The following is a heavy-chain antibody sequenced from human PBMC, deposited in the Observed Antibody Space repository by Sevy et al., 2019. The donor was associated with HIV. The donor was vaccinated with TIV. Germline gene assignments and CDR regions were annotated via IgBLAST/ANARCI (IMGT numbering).Heavy chain of an antibody. V-gene: IGHV1-2*06. Sequence: ASVKVSCKASGYTFTGYYMHWVRQAPGQGLEWMGRINPNSGGTNYAQKFQGMVTMTRDTSIITAYMELSRLRSDDTAVYYCAREVLPNYYGSGYYYGMDVWGQETTFTVSS. CDR1: GYTFTGYY. CDR2: INPNSGGT. D-gene: IGHD3-10*01. J-gene: IGHJ6*02. CDR3: AREVLPNYYGSGYYYGMDV.